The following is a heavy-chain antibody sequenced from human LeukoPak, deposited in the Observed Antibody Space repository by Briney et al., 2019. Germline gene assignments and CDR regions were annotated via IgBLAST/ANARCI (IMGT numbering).Heavy chain of an antibody. J-gene: IGHJ6*03. CDR1: GFTFSDYY. CDR3: ASGGVLDYYYYMDV. CDR2: ISMSGSNI. Sequence: GGSLRLSCAASGFTFSDYYMSWIRQAPGEGREWVSYISMSGSNIYYADSVKGRFTISRDNAENSLYLQMNSLRAEDTAVYYCASGGVLDYYYYMDVWGKGTTVTVSS. D-gene: IGHD2-8*01. V-gene: IGHV3-11*01.